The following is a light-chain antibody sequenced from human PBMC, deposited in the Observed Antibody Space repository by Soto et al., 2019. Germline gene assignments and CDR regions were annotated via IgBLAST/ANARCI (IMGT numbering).Light chain of an antibody. J-gene: IGLJ3*02. Sequence: QSALTQPASVSGSPGQSITISCTGTSGGIGSDKLVSWYQQHPGRAPKIIIYEAFKRPSGVSNRVSGSRSGNTASLTISGLRGEDEADYYCCSYAGSTTGVFGGGTKPTVL. CDR1: SGGIGSDKL. V-gene: IGLV2-23*01. CDR2: EAF. CDR3: CSYAGSTTGV.